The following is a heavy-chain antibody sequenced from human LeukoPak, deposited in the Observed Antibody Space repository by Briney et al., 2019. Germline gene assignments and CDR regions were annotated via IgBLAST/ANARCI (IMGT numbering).Heavy chain of an antibody. CDR3: ARVSGYFDWFYDY. J-gene: IGHJ4*02. CDR1: GGSISSYY. Sequence: SETLSLTCTVSGGSISSYYWSWIRQPPGKGLEWIGYIYYSGSTNYNPSLKSRVTISVDTSMNQFSLKLSSVTAADTAVYYCARVSGYFDWFYDYWGQGTLVTVSS. CDR2: IYYSGST. V-gene: IGHV4-59*08. D-gene: IGHD3-9*01.